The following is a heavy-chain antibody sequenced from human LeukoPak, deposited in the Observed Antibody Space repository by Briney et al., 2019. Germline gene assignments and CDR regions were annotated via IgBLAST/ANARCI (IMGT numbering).Heavy chain of an antibody. CDR2: IIPIFGTA. J-gene: IGHJ6*03. CDR3: ARDQGGNSADYYMDV. Sequence: EASVKVSCKASGGTFSSYAISWVRQAPGQGLEWMGGIIPIFGTANYAQKFQGRVTITTDESTSTAYMELSSLRSEDTAVYYCARDQGGNSADYYMDVWGKGTTVTVSS. D-gene: IGHD4-23*01. CDR1: GGTFSSYA. V-gene: IGHV1-69*05.